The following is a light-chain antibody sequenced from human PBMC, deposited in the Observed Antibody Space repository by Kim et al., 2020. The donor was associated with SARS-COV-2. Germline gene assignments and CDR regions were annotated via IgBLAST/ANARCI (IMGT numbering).Light chain of an antibody. J-gene: IGLJ3*02. V-gene: IGLV4-69*01. CDR2: LNSDGSH. Sequence: QLVLTQSPSASASLGASVKLTCTLSSGHISYAIAWDQQQPEKGPRYLMKLNSDGSHSKGDGIPDLFSGFSSGADRYLTISSLQSEDEADYYCQTWGTGIQVFGGETQLTVL. CDR1: SGHISYA. CDR3: QTWGTGIQV.